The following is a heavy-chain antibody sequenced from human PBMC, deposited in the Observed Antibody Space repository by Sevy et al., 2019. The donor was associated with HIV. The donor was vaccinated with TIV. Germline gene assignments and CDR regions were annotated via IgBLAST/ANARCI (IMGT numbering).Heavy chain of an antibody. CDR1: GGSISSYY. J-gene: IGHJ4*02. V-gene: IGHV4-59*01. D-gene: IGHD1-26*01. CDR3: VRRVRDGRGYYFDY. CDR2: IYYSGST. Sequence: SETLSLTCTVSGGSISSYYWSWIRQPPGKGLEWIGYIYYSGSTNYNPSLKSRVTISVDTSKNQFSLKLSSVTAADTAVYYCVRRVRDGRGYYFDYWGQGTLVTVSS.